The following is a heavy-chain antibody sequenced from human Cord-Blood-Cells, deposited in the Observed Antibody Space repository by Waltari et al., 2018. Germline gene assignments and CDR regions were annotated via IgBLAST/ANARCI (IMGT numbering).Heavy chain of an antibody. V-gene: IGHV1-69*01. CDR3: ARDLSRGYYNAFDI. Sequence: QAQLVQSGAEGKKPGSSVKVYCKAPGGTFSSYATSWVRQAPGQGLGWMGGIIPIFGTANYAQKFQGRVTITADESTSTAYMELSSLRSEDTAVYYCARDLSRGYYNAFDIWGQGTMVTVSS. D-gene: IGHD5-12*01. CDR1: GGTFSSYA. J-gene: IGHJ3*02. CDR2: IIPIFGTA.